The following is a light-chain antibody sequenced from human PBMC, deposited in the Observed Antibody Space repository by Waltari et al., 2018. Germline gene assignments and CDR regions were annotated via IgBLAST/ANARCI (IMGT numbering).Light chain of an antibody. CDR2: DVS. CDR1: SSDVGGYNY. J-gene: IGLJ2*01. Sequence: QSVLTQPASVSGSPGQSITISCTGTSSDVGGYNYVSWYQRHPGKAPKVMIFDVSKRPSGVSNRFSASKSGNTASLTISGLQAEDEADYYCCSYAGSSTLLFGGGTKLSVL. V-gene: IGLV2-23*02. CDR3: CSYAGSSTLL.